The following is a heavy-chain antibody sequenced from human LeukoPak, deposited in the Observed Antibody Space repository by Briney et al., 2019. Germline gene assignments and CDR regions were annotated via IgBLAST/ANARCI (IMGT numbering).Heavy chain of an antibody. CDR2: IYYSGST. J-gene: IGHJ4*02. D-gene: IGHD1-26*01. V-gene: IGHV4-39*07. CDR3: ARLGSSGSRTS. Sequence: PSETLSLTCTVSGGSISSSSYYWGWIRQPPGKGLEWIGSIYYSGSTYYNPSLKSRVTISVDTSKNQFSLKLSSVTAADTAVYYCARLGSSGSRTSWGQGTLVTVSS. CDR1: GGSISSSSYY.